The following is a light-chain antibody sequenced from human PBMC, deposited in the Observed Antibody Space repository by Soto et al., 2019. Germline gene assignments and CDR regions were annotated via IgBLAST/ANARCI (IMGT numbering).Light chain of an antibody. CDR2: DAS. J-gene: IGKJ5*01. V-gene: IGKV3-11*01. CDR1: QSVRRY. CDR3: QQRNNWPPIT. Sequence: EVVLTQTPATLSMSPGERATLSCRASQSVRRYLAWYQQKPGQAPRLLIYDASTRATGIPARFSGSGSETDFTLTITSLEPEDFAVYYCQQRNNWPPITFGQGRLLEVK.